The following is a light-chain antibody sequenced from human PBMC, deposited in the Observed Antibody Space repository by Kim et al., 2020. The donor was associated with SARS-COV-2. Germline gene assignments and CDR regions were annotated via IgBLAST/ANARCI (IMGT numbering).Light chain of an antibody. CDR2: DAT. Sequence: SPGERATLSCSASQTINNRLVWYQHRPGQAPRLLIYDATTRATGVPARFIGSGSETDFTLTISSLQLEDFAVYYCQQSNDWSPLTFGQGTKVDIK. CDR1: QTINNR. V-gene: IGKV3-15*01. J-gene: IGKJ1*01. CDR3: QQSNDWSPLT.